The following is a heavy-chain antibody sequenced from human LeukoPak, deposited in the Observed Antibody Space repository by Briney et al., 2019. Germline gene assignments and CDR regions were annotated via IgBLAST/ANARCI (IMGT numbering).Heavy chain of an antibody. D-gene: IGHD5-24*01. Sequence: GGSLRLSCAASGFTFSTYGMHWVRQAPGKGLEWVAVIWPNGSNKYHADSVKGRFTISRDNSKSTLYLQMNSLRAEDTAVYFCVRDVWGDRDGFFDRWGQGTLVTVSS. CDR2: IWPNGSNK. CDR1: GFTFSTYG. CDR3: VRDVWGDRDGFFDR. V-gene: IGHV3-33*01. J-gene: IGHJ4*02.